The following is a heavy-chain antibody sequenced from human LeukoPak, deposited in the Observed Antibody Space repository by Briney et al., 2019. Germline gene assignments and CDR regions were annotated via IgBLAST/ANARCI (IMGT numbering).Heavy chain of an antibody. D-gene: IGHD6-13*01. V-gene: IGHV3-30-3*01. CDR1: GFAFRAYA. Sequence: PGGSLTLSCAASGFAFRAYAIPWVRQAPGKGLEWISFISFDGHTKYYANSVKGRFTISRDNSKNTLYLQMNSLRAEDTAVYYCANIIAAAGTRDAFDIWGQGTMVTVSS. CDR2: ISFDGHTK. J-gene: IGHJ3*02. CDR3: ANIIAAAGTRDAFDI.